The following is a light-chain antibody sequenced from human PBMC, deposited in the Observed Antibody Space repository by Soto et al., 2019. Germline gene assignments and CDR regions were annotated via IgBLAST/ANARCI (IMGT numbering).Light chain of an antibody. CDR1: SSDIGGYDY. J-gene: IGLJ2*01. CDR3: SSYTSRSIVV. CDR2: EVI. Sequence: QSALTQPASVSRSPGQSITISCTGTSSDIGGYDYVSWYRQHTGKAPKLLIYEVIHRPSGVSNRFSGSKSGNTASLTIAGLQADDEADYYCSSYTSRSIVVFGGGTKLTVL. V-gene: IGLV2-14*01.